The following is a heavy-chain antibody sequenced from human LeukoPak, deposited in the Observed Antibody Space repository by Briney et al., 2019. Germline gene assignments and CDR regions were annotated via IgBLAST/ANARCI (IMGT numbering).Heavy chain of an antibody. CDR2: ISYDGSNK. D-gene: IGHD3-22*01. CDR1: GFTFSSYG. V-gene: IGHV3-30*18. CDR3: AKDHGLDSSGYYAGEALDY. J-gene: IGHJ4*02. Sequence: PGRSLRLSCAASGFTFSSYGMHWVRQAPGKGLEWVAVISYDGSNKYYADSVKGRFTISRDNSKNTLYLQMNSLRAEDTAVYYCAKDHGLDSSGYYAGEALDYWGQGTLVTVSS.